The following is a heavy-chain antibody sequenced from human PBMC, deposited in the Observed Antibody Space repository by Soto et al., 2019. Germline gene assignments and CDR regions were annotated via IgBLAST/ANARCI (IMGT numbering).Heavy chain of an antibody. D-gene: IGHD5-18*01. V-gene: IGHV3-33*08. J-gene: IGHJ5*02. Sequence: PGGSLRLSCAASGFTFSTQGMHWVRQGPGKGLEWVAVIRYDGSNEYYADSVKGRFTISRDNAKTSLYLQMNTLRAEDTAVYYCARVRGYTYAYEPCWFDPWGLGTLVTVSS. CDR1: GFTFSTQG. CDR3: ARVRGYTYAYEPCWFDP. CDR2: IRYDGSNE.